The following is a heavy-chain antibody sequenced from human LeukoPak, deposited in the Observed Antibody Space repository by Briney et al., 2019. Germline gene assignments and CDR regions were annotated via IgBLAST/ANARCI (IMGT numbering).Heavy chain of an antibody. J-gene: IGHJ4*02. V-gene: IGHV4-59*08. D-gene: IGHD1-26*01. Sequence: PSETLSLTCSVSGASISPYYWVWIRQPPGKGLEWIGYVFYNGRTSYNPSLKSRVTILVDTSQNQFSLKMNSVTAADTAVYYCASGNYYQDYWGLGTVVTVSP. CDR1: GASISPYY. CDR3: ASGNYYQDY. CDR2: VFYNGRT.